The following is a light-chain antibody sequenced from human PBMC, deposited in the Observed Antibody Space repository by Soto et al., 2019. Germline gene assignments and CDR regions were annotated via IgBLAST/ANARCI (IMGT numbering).Light chain of an antibody. CDR2: AAS. Sequence: LTQSPSFLSPSVGVRVTITCRTSQTITTSLNWYRQKPGKAPDLLIYAASTLQSGVPSRFSGSGSGTDFTLTISSLQPEDFATYYCQQLNSYPLTFGGGTKVDIK. V-gene: IGKV1-9*01. CDR1: QTITTS. CDR3: QQLNSYPLT. J-gene: IGKJ4*01.